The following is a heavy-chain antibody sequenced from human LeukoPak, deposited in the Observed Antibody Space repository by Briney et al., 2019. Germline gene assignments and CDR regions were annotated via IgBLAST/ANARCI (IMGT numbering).Heavy chain of an antibody. V-gene: IGHV1-69*13. CDR2: IIPIFGTA. Sequence: SVKVSCKASGGTFSSYAISWVRQAPGQGLEWMGGIIPIFGTANYAQKFQGRVTITADESTSTAYMELSSLRSEDTAVYYCARGPPHGSGSYFNWGQGTLVTVSS. CDR1: GGTFSSYA. CDR3: ARGPPHGSGSYFN. D-gene: IGHD3-10*01. J-gene: IGHJ4*02.